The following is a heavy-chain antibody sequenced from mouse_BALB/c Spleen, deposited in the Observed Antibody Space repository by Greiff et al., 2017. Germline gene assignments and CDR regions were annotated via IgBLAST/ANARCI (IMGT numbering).Heavy chain of an antibody. Sequence: EVNVVESGGGLVKPGGSLKLSCAASGFTFSSYAMSWVRQTPEKRLEWVASISSGGSTYYPDSVKGRFTISRDNARNILYLQMSSLRSEDTAMYYCARVYYRYDYFDYWGQGTTLTVSS. CDR2: ISSGGST. CDR3: ARVYYRYDYFDY. V-gene: IGHV5-6-5*01. CDR1: GFTFSSYA. J-gene: IGHJ2*01. D-gene: IGHD2-14*01.